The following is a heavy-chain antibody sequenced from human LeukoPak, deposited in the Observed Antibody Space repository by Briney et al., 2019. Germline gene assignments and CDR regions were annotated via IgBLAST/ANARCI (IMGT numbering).Heavy chain of an antibody. CDR3: ARDRADGSGSYYFDY. D-gene: IGHD3-10*01. Sequence: SETLSLTCTVSGGSISSYYWSWIRQPPGKGLEWIGYIYYSGSTYYNPSLKSRVTISVDTSKNQFSLKLSSVTAADTAVYYCARDRADGSGSYYFDYWGQGTLVTVSS. CDR2: IYYSGST. V-gene: IGHV4-59*12. CDR1: GGSISSYY. J-gene: IGHJ4*02.